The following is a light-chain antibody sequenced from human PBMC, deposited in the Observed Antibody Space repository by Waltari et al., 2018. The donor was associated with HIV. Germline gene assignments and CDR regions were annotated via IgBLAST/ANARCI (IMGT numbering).Light chain of an antibody. CDR3: QQHNSFPIP. CDR1: EPIRSN. J-gene: IGKJ4*01. CDR2: AAS. V-gene: IGKV1-9*01. Sequence: DIQLTQYHAILSASVGARVTIICRASEPIRSNFAWCQQKPRKAPKRLIFAASTLQTGVPQRFRGSGTWTQFTLTVTSLQPEDFDTYFCQQHNSFPIPFGGGTTV.